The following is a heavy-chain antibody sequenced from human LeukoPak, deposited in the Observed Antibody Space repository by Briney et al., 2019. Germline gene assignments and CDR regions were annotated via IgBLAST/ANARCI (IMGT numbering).Heavy chain of an antibody. D-gene: IGHD2-15*01. V-gene: IGHV4-34*01. CDR1: GGSFSGYY. CDR3: ASGGWYRGY. CDR2: INHRGST. Sequence: PSDTLSLTCVVYGGSFSGYYWTWLRQPTGEGLEWIGEINHRGSTNYNPSLKSRVTISVDTSKNQFSLDLTSVTAADTAVYYCASGGWYRGYWGQGTLVTVSS. J-gene: IGHJ4*02.